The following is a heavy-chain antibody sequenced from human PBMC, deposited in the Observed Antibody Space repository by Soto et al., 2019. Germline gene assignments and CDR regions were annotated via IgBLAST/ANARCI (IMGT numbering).Heavy chain of an antibody. V-gene: IGHV1-18*04. J-gene: IGHJ5*02. CDR1: GYNFMRYG. CDR3: ARWISGGYSAWFDP. Sequence: QVQLVQSGAEVKKPGASVKVSCKASGYNFMRYGFTWVRHAPGQGLERMGWINVEKGATKYPQKIQGRVTMTTDTSTSTVYMELRSLTSDDTAVYYCARWISGGYSAWFDPWGHGTLVTVSS. CDR2: INVEKGAT. D-gene: IGHD1-26*01.